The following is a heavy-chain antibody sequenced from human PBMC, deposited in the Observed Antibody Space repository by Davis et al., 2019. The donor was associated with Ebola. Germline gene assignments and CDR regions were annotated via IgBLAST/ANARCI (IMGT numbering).Heavy chain of an antibody. J-gene: IGHJ6*02. CDR2: IYSGGST. V-gene: IGHV3-66*01. Sequence: GGSLRLSCAASGFTFSSYGMHWVRQAPGKGLEWVSVIYSGGSTYYADSVKGRFTISRDNSKNTLYLQMNSLRAEDTAVYYCARDFGYYDSSGYYYWYYGMDVWGQGTTVTVSS. CDR3: ARDFGYYDSSGYYYWYYGMDV. D-gene: IGHD3-22*01. CDR1: GFTFSSYG.